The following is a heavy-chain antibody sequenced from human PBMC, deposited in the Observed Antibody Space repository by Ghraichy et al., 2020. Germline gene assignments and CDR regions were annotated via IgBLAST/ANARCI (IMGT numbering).Heavy chain of an antibody. CDR3: ARDQVLYGKRVDSYYAMDG. Sequence: SETLSLTCAVSGDSINSNNWWTWVRQPPGKGLEWIGEIYHSGNTNYNPSLKSRVTISIDKSKNQFSLQLNSVTAADTAVYYCARDQVLYGKRVDSYYAMDGWGQGTTVIVSS. CDR1: GDSINSNNW. CDR2: IYHSGNT. V-gene: IGHV4-4*02. D-gene: IGHD4-17*01. J-gene: IGHJ6*02.